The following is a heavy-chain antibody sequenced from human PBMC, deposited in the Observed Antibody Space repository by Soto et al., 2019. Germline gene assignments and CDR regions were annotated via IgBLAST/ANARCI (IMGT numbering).Heavy chain of an antibody. CDR2: IIPIFGTA. D-gene: IGHD3-22*01. V-gene: IGHV1-69*12. Sequence: QVQLVQSGAEVKKPGSSVKVSCKASGGTFSSYAISWVRQAPGQGLEWMGEIIPIFGTANYAQKFQGRVTITGDEYRNTAYMELSSLRYEDTAVYYCARDRGPSSGYYPYWFDPWGQGTLVTVSS. J-gene: IGHJ5*02. CDR3: ARDRGPSSGYYPYWFDP. CDR1: GGTFSSYA.